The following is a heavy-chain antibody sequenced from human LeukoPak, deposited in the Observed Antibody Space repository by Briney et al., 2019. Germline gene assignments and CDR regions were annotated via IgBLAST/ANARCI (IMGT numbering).Heavy chain of an antibody. V-gene: IGHV3-23*01. CDR2: ITSGGDST. CDR3: AKDRGKRITMIVVDVYYFDY. J-gene: IGHJ4*02. D-gene: IGHD3-22*01. CDR1: GFTFSRCA. Sequence: PGGSLRLSCAASGFTFSRCAMNWVRQAPGKWLGWVSAITSGGDSTFYAPSVKGRFTISRVNSKHTLYLQMTSLRKEETDVYYRAKDRGKRITMIVVDVYYFDYWGQGTLVTVPS.